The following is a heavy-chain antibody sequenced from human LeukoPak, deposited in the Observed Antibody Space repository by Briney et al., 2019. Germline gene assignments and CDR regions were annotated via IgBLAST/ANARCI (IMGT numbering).Heavy chain of an antibody. D-gene: IGHD1-1*01. Sequence: PGGSLRLSCAASGFTVSRNYMSWVRQAPGKGLEWVSVSYSGGDTYYPDSVKGRFTVPRDNPKNTVYLQMNSLRAEDTAVYFCARSPVLDRNDWSFADWGQGTLVTVSS. CDR2: SYSGGDT. CDR1: GFTVSRNY. J-gene: IGHJ4*02. CDR3: ARSPVLDRNDWSFAD. V-gene: IGHV3-53*01.